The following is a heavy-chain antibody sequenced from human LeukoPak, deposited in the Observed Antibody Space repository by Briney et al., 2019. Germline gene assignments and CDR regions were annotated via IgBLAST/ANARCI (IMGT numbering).Heavy chain of an antibody. CDR3: ARVGRGPGGGTTRDIDY. V-gene: IGHV1-2*06. J-gene: IGHJ4*02. Sequence: ASVKVSCKASGYTFTGYYMHRVRQAPGQGLEWMGRINPNSGGTNYAQKFQGRVTMTRDTSISTAYMELSRLRSDDTAVYYCARVGRGPGGGTTRDIDYWGQGTLVTVSS. CDR1: GYTFTGYY. D-gene: IGHD1-1*01. CDR2: INPNSGGT.